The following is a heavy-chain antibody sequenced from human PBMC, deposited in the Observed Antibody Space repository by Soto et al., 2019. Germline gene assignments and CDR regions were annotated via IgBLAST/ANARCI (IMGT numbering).Heavy chain of an antibody. J-gene: IGHJ4*02. Sequence: SETLSLTCTVSGGSISSYYWSWIRQPPGKGLEWIGYIYYSGSTNYNPSLKSRVTISVDTSKNQFSLKLSSVTAADTAVYYCARGWAGYGYYFDYWGQGTLVTAPQ. CDR2: IYYSGST. CDR1: GGSISSYY. D-gene: IGHD3-9*01. CDR3: ARGWAGYGYYFDY. V-gene: IGHV4-59*01.